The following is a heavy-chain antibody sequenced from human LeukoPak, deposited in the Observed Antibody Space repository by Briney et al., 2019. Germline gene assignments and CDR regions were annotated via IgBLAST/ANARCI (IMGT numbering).Heavy chain of an antibody. CDR3: AIELRGSDQVKGDC. CDR1: GASISSSSYY. D-gene: IGHD6-19*01. J-gene: IGHJ4*02. Sequence: PSETLSLTCSVSGASISSSSYYWGWIRQPPGTGLEWIGTIYYNGATQYNPSLKSRVTISVDTSKNQFSLKLSSVTAADTAVYYCAIELRGSDQVKGDCWGQGTLVTVSS. V-gene: IGHV4-39*02. CDR2: IYYNGAT.